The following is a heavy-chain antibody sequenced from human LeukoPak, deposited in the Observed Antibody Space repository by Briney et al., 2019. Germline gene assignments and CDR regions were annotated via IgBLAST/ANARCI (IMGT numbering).Heavy chain of an antibody. CDR1: GFTFSSYE. J-gene: IGHJ4*02. CDR3: AKFLTGYYFTFDY. Sequence: GGSLRLSCAASGFTFSSYEMNWVRQAPGKGLEWVSYISSSGSTIYYADSVKGRFTISRDNAKNSLYLQMNSLRAEDTAVYYCAKFLTGYYFTFDYWGQGTLVTVSS. V-gene: IGHV3-48*03. CDR2: ISSSGSTI. D-gene: IGHD3-9*01.